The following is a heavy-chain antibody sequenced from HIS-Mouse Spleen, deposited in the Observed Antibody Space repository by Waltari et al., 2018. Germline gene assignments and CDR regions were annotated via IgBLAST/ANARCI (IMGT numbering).Heavy chain of an antibody. CDR2: IYYSGST. CDR1: GFTFSDYY. V-gene: IGHV4-38-2*02. D-gene: IGHD1-26*01. CDR3: ARDRELYFDY. J-gene: IGHJ4*02. Sequence: QVQLVESGGGLVKPGGSLRLSCAASGFTFSDYYMSWIRQAPGKGLEWIGSIYYSGSTYYNPSLKSRVTISVDTSKNQFSLKLSSVTAADTAVYYCARDRELYFDYWGQGTLVTVSS.